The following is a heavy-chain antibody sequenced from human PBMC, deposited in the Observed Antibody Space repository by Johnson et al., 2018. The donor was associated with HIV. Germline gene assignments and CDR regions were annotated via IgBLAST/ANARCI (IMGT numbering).Heavy chain of an antibody. J-gene: IGHJ3*02. CDR2: IYSGGDT. CDR1: GFTVSSNY. Sequence: VQLVESGGGVVQPGGSLRLSCAVSGFTVSSNYITWVRQAPGKGLEWISVIYSGGDTYYADSVKGRFTISRDNSKNTLYLQMNSLRAEDTAVYYCARGYCGGDCFSWSALSGPFDIWGQGTMVTVSS. V-gene: IGHV3-66*02. D-gene: IGHD2-21*01. CDR3: ARGYCGGDCFSWSALSGPFDI.